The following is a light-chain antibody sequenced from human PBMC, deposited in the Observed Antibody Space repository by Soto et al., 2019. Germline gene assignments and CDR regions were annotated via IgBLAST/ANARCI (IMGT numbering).Light chain of an antibody. Sequence: ILFTQSPPSLSTYVLDRVTITCRASQGISSYLAWYQQKPGKVPKLLIYAASTLESGVPSRFSATVSGTEFSLTITSLQPEDFATYYCQQLFVSPITFGQGGLLEVK. CDR1: QGISSY. J-gene: IGKJ5*01. V-gene: IGKV1-9*01. CDR2: AAS. CDR3: QQLFVSPIT.